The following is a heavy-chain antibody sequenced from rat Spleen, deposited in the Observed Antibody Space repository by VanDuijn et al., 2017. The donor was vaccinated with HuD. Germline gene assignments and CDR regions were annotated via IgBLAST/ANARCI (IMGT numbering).Heavy chain of an antibody. Sequence: EVQLVESDGGLVQPGRSLKLSCAASGFTFSDYYMAWVRQAPTKGLEWVATITNTGGVNTYYRDSVKGRFTISRDNAKNTLYLQMDSLRSEDTATYYCAAGGYNYDWFAYWGQGTLVTVSS. CDR2: ITNTGGVNT. D-gene: IGHD1-5*01. CDR3: AAGGYNYDWFAY. V-gene: IGHV5-25*01. CDR1: GFTFSDYY. J-gene: IGHJ3*01.